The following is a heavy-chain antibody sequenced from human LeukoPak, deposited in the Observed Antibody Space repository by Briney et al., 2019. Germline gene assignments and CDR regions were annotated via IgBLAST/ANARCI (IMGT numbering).Heavy chain of an antibody. D-gene: IGHD6-6*01. Sequence: SETLSLTCTVSGGSISSSSYYWGWIRQPPGKGLEWIGSIYYSGSTYYNPSLKSRVTISVDTSKNQFSLKLSSVTAADTAVYYCARRDRYSSSIGYYYYYMDVWGKGTTVTVSS. CDR1: GGSISSSSYY. CDR3: ARRDRYSSSIGYYYYYMDV. J-gene: IGHJ6*03. CDR2: IYYSGST. V-gene: IGHV4-39*01.